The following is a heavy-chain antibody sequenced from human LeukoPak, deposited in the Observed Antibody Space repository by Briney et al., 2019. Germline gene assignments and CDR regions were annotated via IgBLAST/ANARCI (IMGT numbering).Heavy chain of an antibody. Sequence: GGSLRLSCAASGFTFSSYSMNWVRQAPGKGLEWVSSISSSSSYIYYADSVKGRFTISRDNAKNSLYLQMNSLRAEDTAVFYCARGGKIALAGTRSPQYFQHWGQGTLVTVSS. J-gene: IGHJ1*01. CDR3: ARGGKIALAGTRSPQYFQH. D-gene: IGHD6-19*01. V-gene: IGHV3-21*01. CDR2: ISSSSSYI. CDR1: GFTFSSYS.